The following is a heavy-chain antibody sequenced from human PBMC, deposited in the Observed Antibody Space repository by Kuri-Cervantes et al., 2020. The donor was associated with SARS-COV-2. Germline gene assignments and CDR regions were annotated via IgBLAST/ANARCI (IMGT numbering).Heavy chain of an antibody. Sequence: GGSLRLSCAASGFTFSSYGMHWVRQAPGKGLEWVAVISYDGSNKYYADSVKGRFTISRDNSKNTLYLQVNSLRAEDTAVYYCAKLGILEWLSFDYWGQGTLVTVSS. V-gene: IGHV3-30*18. CDR1: GFTFSSYG. CDR2: ISYDGSNK. J-gene: IGHJ4*02. D-gene: IGHD3-3*01. CDR3: AKLGILEWLSFDY.